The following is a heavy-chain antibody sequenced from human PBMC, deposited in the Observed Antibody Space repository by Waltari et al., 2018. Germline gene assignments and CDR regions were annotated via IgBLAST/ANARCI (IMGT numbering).Heavy chain of an antibody. CDR2: ISSSRSYI. Sequence: VQLVESGGGVVQPGGSLRLSCAASGFTFSSYSMNWVRQAPGKGLEWVSSISSSRSYIYYADSVKGRFTISRDNAKNSLYLQMNSLRAEDTAVYYCARDGSFRAFDIWGQGTMVTVSS. CDR3: ARDGSFRAFDI. D-gene: IGHD3-10*01. CDR1: GFTFSSYS. J-gene: IGHJ3*02. V-gene: IGHV3-21*01.